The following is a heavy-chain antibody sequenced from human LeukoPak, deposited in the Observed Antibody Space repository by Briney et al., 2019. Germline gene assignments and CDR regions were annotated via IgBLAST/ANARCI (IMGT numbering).Heavy chain of an antibody. CDR1: GFTFGSYS. CDR3: ARVTSPASYYYYGMDV. J-gene: IGHJ6*02. CDR2: ISSSSSYI. Sequence: PGGSLRLSCAASGFTFGSYSMNWVRQAPGKGLEWVSSISSSSSYIYYADSVKGRFTISRDNAKNSLYLQMNSLRAEDTAVYYCARVTSPASYYYYGMDVWGQGTTVTVSS. V-gene: IGHV3-21*01.